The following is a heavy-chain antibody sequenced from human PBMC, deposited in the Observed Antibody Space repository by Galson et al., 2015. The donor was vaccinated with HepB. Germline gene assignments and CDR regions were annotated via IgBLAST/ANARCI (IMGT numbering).Heavy chain of an antibody. Sequence: SVKVSCKASGYTFTNYGISWVRQAPGQGLEWMGWISAYNGNTKYTENLQARVTMTTDTSTSTAYMELRSLRSDDTAVYYCARGREPRGSGYYLSYWGQGTLLTVSS. CDR3: ARGREPRGSGYYLSY. J-gene: IGHJ4*02. CDR2: ISAYNGNT. D-gene: IGHD3-22*01. V-gene: IGHV1-18*04. CDR1: GYTFTNYG.